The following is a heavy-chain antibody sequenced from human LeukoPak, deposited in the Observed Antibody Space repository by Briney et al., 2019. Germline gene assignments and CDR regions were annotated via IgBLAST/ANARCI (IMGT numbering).Heavy chain of an antibody. D-gene: IGHD1-26*01. V-gene: IGHV3-21*01. CDR1: GFDFSAYT. CDR2: VSGVSNFI. J-gene: IGHJ4*02. Sequence: GGSLRLSCAASGFDFSAYTMAWVRQAPGRGLEWVSSVSGVSNFIYYAGSVRGRFTISRDNAKNSLFLQMNSLRVEDTAIYYCAKDHWFAVGNPDRDAVYNFDYWGRGTLVTVSS. CDR3: AKDHWFAVGNPDRDAVYNFDY.